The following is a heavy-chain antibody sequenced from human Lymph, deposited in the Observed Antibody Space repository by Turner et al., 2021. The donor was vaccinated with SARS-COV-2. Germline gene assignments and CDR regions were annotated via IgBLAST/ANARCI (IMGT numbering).Heavy chain of an antibody. V-gene: IGHV3-33*01. CDR2: RWYDGSNK. Sequence: QVQLVESGGGVVQPGRSLRRSCAASGFTFSSYGMHWVRTAPGKGLEWVAVRWYDGSNKYYADSVKGRFTISRDNSKNTLYLKMNSLRAEDTAVYYCARVKGYNGYDLRYYYGMDVWGQGTTVTVSS. D-gene: IGHD5-12*01. CDR3: ARVKGYNGYDLRYYYGMDV. CDR1: GFTFSSYG. J-gene: IGHJ6*02.